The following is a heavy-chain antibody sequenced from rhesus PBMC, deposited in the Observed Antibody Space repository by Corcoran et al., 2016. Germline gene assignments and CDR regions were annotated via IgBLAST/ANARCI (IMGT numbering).Heavy chain of an antibody. CDR1: GYSISSGYY. CDR3: ARQCRYSNYRYFDF. V-gene: IGHV4-99*01. J-gene: IGHJ4*01. CDR2: ISGSVWST. Sequence: QVQLQESGPGLVKPSETLSLTCAVSGYSISSGYYWGWIRQPPGKGLEYIGCISGSVWSTYYNPPLHSRVTISKDTSKNQFSLKLSSVTAADTAVYYCARQCRYSNYRYFDFWGQGVLVTVSS. D-gene: IGHD4-23*01.